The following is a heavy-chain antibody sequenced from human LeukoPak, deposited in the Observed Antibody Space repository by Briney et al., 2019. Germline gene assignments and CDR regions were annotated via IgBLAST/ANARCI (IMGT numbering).Heavy chain of an antibody. CDR1: GFTFSSYA. Sequence: GGSLRLSCAASGFTFSSYAMHWVRQAPGKGLEWVAVVSYDGSNKYYADSVKGRFTISRDNSKNTLYLQMNSLRAEDTAVYYCAKDDLYGDPFDYWGQGTLVTVPS. V-gene: IGHV3-30*04. CDR2: VSYDGSNK. D-gene: IGHD4-17*01. CDR3: AKDDLYGDPFDY. J-gene: IGHJ4*02.